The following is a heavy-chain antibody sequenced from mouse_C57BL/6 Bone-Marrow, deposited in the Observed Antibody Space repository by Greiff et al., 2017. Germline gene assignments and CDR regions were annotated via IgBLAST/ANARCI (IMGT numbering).Heavy chain of an antibody. J-gene: IGHJ4*01. Sequence: VQLQESGAELVRPGSSVKLSCKASGYTFTSYWMDWVKQRPGQGLEWIGNIYPSDSETHYNQKFKDKATLTVDKSSSTAYMQLSSLTSEDSAVYYCARTGFYARDYWGQGTSVTVSS. CDR1: GYTFTSYW. V-gene: IGHV1-61*01. D-gene: IGHD2-2*01. CDR2: IYPSDSET. CDR3: ARTGFYARDY.